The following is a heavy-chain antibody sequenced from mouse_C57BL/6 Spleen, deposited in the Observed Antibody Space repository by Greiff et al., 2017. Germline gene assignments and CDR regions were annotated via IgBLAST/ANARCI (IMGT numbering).Heavy chain of an antibody. Sequence: EVQLVESGPGLVKPSQSLSLTCSVTGYSITSGYYWNWIRQFPGNKLEWMGYISYDGSNNYHPSLKNRIAITRDPAKNQFFLKLNSVTTEDTATAYWARDLSWGYTWFAYWGQGTLVTVSA. D-gene: IGHD3-1*01. CDR2: ISYDGSN. CDR1: GYSITSGYY. V-gene: IGHV3-6*01. CDR3: ARDLSWGYTWFAY. J-gene: IGHJ3*01.